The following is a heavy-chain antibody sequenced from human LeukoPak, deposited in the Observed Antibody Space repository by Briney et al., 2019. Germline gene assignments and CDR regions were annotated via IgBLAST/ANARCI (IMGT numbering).Heavy chain of an antibody. D-gene: IGHD2-2*01. CDR3: ARGSTAAANFDF. V-gene: IGHV3-7*01. CDR2: IKQDGSAK. Sequence: GGSLRLXCVASGFTCSTYWMSWVRQAPGKGLEWVANIKQDGSAKDYVDSVKGRFTISRDNAKNSLYLQMNSLRAKDTAVYYCARGSTAAANFDFWGQGILVSVSS. J-gene: IGHJ4*02. CDR1: GFTCSTYW.